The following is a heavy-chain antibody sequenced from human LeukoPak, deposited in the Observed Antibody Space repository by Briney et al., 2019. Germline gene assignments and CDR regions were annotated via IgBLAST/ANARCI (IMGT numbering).Heavy chain of an antibody. CDR1: GYTFTSYG. CDR2: ISAYNGNT. CDR3: ARRSHYGSWYYSSEFFEFDY. D-gene: IGHD6-13*01. V-gene: IGHV1-18*01. Sequence: GASVKVSCKASGYTFTSYGISWVRQAPGQGLEWMGWISAYNGNTNYAQKLQGRVTMTTDTSTSTAYMELRSLRSDDTAVYYCARRSHYGSWYYSSEFFEFDYWGQGTLVTVSS. J-gene: IGHJ4*02.